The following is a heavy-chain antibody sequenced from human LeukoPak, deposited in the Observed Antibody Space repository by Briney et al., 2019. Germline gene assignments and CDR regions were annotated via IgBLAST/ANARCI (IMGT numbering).Heavy chain of an antibody. Sequence: GGSLRLSCAASGFSFSTYSMSWVRQAPGKGLEWVGFIASETYGGTAEYAASVKGRFIISRDDSKSIAYLQMNSLKTEDTAVYYCTRDQTPYYWGQGTLVTVSS. CDR1: GFSFSTYS. J-gene: IGHJ4*02. CDR2: IASETYGGTA. V-gene: IGHV3-49*04. CDR3: TRDQTPYY.